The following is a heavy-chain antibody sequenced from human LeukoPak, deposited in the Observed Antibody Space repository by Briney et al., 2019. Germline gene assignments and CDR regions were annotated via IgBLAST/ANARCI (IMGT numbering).Heavy chain of an antibody. CDR2: MSYDGSNK. Sequence: GGSLRLSCAASGFTFSSYAMHWVRQAPGKGLAWVAVMSYDGSNKYYADSVKGRFTISRDNSKNTLYLQMNSLRAEDTAVYYCARDPFGQKTYYYGSGSYPTFDYWGQGTLVTVSS. D-gene: IGHD3-10*01. V-gene: IGHV3-30*04. J-gene: IGHJ4*02. CDR3: ARDPFGQKTYYYGSGSYPTFDY. CDR1: GFTFSSYA.